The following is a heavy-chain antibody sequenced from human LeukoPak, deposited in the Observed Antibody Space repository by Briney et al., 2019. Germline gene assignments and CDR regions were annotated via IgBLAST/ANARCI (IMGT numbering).Heavy chain of an antibody. Sequence: GSLRLPCAASGFSFSSYAMHWVRQAPGKGLEWVAVISYDGSNKYYADSVKGRFTISRDNSKNTLYLQMNSLRAEDTAVYYCARPSNFYYYYYGMDVWGQGTTVTVSS. V-gene: IGHV3-30-3*01. CDR2: ISYDGSNK. D-gene: IGHD1-7*01. J-gene: IGHJ6*02. CDR3: ARPSNFYYYYYGMDV. CDR1: GFSFSSYA.